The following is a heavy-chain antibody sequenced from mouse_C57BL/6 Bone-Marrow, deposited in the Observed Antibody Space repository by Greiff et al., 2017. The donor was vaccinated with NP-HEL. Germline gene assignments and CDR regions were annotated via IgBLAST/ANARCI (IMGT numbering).Heavy chain of an antibody. CDR1: GYTFTSYG. J-gene: IGHJ2*01. V-gene: IGHV1-81*01. Sequence: QVQLQQSGAELARPGASVKLSCKASGYTFTSYGISWVKQRTGQGLEWIGEIYPRSGNTYYNEKFKGKATLTADKSSSTAYMELRSLTSEDSADYFCARQGWLHFFDYWGQGTTLTVSS. CDR3: ARQGWLHFFDY. CDR2: IYPRSGNT. D-gene: IGHD2-3*01.